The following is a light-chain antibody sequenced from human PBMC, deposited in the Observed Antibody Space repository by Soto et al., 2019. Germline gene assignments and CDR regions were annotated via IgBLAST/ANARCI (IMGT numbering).Light chain of an antibody. CDR2: YSN. CDR3: QVWDSRTDHYV. V-gene: IGLV1-47*02. Sequence: QSVLTQPPSASGTAGQVVTISCSGGDSNIGSNSVYWYQHLPRMAPKLLIYYSNQWPSGVPERFSGSNSGNTATLTISRVEAEDEADYYCQVWDSRTDHYVFGGGTKLTVL. CDR1: DSNIGSNS. J-gene: IGLJ1*01.